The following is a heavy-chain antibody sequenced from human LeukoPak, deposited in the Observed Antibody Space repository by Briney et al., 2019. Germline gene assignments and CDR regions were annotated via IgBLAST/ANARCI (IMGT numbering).Heavy chain of an antibody. V-gene: IGHV1-69*13. D-gene: IGHD6-19*01. Sequence: SVKVCCKASGATFTSYAISWVRQAPGQGLEWMGGIIPIFGTANYAQKFQGRVTITADESTSTAYMELSSLRSEDTAVYYCARARGSAVALFDYWGQGTLVTVSS. CDR1: GATFTSYA. J-gene: IGHJ4*02. CDR2: IIPIFGTA. CDR3: ARARGSAVALFDY.